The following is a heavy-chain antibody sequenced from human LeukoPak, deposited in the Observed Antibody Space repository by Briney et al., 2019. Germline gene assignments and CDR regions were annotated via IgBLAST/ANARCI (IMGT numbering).Heavy chain of an antibody. V-gene: IGHV1-69*05. CDR3: ARVPNYYYYMDV. Sequence: GSSVKVSCKASGGIFSSYAISWVRQAPGQGLEWMGGIIPIFGTANYAQKFQGRVTITTDESTSTAYMELSSLRSEDTAVYYCARVPNYYYYMDVRGKGTTVTVSS. J-gene: IGHJ6*03. CDR2: IIPIFGTA. CDR1: GGIFSSYA.